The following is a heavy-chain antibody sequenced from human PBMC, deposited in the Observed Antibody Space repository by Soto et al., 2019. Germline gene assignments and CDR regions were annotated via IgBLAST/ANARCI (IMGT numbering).Heavy chain of an antibody. CDR2: IYYSGST. CDR3: VVDIVATTNWFDP. Sequence: QLQLQESGPGLVKPSETLSLTCTVSGGSISSSSYYWGWIRQPPGKGLEWIGSIYYSGSTYYNPSHTSRVTISVDTSKNQFSLKLSSVTAADTAVYYCVVDIVATTNWFDPWGQGTLVTVSS. V-gene: IGHV4-39*01. D-gene: IGHD5-12*01. J-gene: IGHJ5*02. CDR1: GGSISSSSYY.